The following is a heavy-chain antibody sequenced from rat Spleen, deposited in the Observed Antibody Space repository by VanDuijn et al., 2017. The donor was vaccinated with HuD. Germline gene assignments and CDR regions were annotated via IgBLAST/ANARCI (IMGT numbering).Heavy chain of an antibody. D-gene: IGHD1-12*02. CDR3: AGRSYYDGSYYPFDY. CDR1: GFSLTSYH. Sequence: QVQLKESGPGLVQPSQTLSLACSVSGFSLTSYHVHWVRQSSGKGLEWMGVIWTDGNTEYNSALKSRLSISRDTSKSQVFLKMNSLRSEDTATYYCAGRSYYDGSYYPFDYWGQGVMVTVSA. J-gene: IGHJ2*01. V-gene: IGHV2-30*01. CDR2: IWTDGNT.